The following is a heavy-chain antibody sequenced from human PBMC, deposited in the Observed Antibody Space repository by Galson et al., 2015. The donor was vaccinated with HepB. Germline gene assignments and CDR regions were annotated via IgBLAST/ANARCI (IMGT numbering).Heavy chain of an antibody. J-gene: IGHJ4*02. Sequence: SVKVSCKASGYIFTDYGISWVRQAPGQGLEWMGWISAYNGNTNYAQKFQGRVTMTTDTSTNTAYLDLRSLRSDDTAVYYCARDRPYYGSGTYYHGFDYWGQGTLVTVSS. CDR1: GYIFTDYG. V-gene: IGHV1-18*04. CDR3: ARDRPYYGSGTYYHGFDY. CDR2: ISAYNGNT. D-gene: IGHD3-10*01.